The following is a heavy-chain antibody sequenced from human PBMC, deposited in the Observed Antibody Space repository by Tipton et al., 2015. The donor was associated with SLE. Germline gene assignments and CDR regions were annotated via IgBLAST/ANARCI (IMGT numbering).Heavy chain of an antibody. CDR2: INHSGNT. V-gene: IGHV4-34*01. CDR3: ARENSGLDDDYFDY. D-gene: IGHD5-12*01. CDR1: GGSFSGYY. Sequence: TLSLTCAVYGGSFSGYYWSWIRQPPGKGLEWIGEINHSGNTNYNPSLKSRVTISVDTSKNQFSLKLSSVTAADTAVYYCARENSGLDDDYFDYWGQGTLVTVSS. J-gene: IGHJ4*02.